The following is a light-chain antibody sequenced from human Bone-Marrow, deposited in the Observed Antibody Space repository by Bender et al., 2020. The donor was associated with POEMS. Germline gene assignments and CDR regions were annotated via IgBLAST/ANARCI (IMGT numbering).Light chain of an antibody. CDR1: SSDVGYSKY. V-gene: IGLV2-23*02. CDR2: EVS. J-gene: IGLJ3*02. Sequence: QSALTQRASVSGSPGQSITISCTGTSSDVGYSKYVSWYQQHPGKAPKLMIYEVSERPSGVPDRFSGSKSGNTASLTISGLQAEDEADYYCCSYAGSTTWVFGGGTKLTVL. CDR3: CSYAGSTTWV.